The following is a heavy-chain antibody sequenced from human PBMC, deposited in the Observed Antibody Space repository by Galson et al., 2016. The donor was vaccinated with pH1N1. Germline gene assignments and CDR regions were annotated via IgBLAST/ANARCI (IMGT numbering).Heavy chain of an antibody. CDR3: AREGKRWLQFEALDI. D-gene: IGHD5-24*01. CDR1: GFAFNNYT. J-gene: IGHJ3*02. V-gene: IGHV3-30*04. Sequence: SLRLSCAASGFAFNNYTVHWVRQAPGKGLEWVAIISYEGSDKYYADSVKGRFTISRDNSKNTLYLQMNSLRAWDTAIYYCAREGKRWLQFEALDIWGQGTVVTVSS. CDR2: ISYEGSDK.